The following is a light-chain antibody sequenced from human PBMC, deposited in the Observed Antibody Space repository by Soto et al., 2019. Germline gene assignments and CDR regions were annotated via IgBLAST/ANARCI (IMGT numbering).Light chain of an antibody. CDR1: QSVLYSSNNKNY. J-gene: IGKJ5*01. Sequence: DIVMTQSPDSLAVSLGERATINCKSSQSVLYSSNNKNYLAWYQQKPGQPPKVLIYWASTRESGVPDRFSGSESGTDFTLTISSLQAEDVAVYYCQQYYSAPISFGQGTRLEI. CDR3: QQYYSAPIS. CDR2: WAS. V-gene: IGKV4-1*01.